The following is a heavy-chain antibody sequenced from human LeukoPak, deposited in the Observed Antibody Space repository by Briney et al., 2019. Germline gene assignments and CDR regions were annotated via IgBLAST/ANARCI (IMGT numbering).Heavy chain of an antibody. D-gene: IGHD2-2*01. CDR3: ARLRYCSSTSCPAPGDYYYYMDV. V-gene: IGHV1-69*13. CDR1: GGTFSSYA. J-gene: IGHJ6*03. Sequence: GASVKVSCKASGGTFSSYAISWVRQAPGQGLEWMGGIIPIFGTANYAQKFQGRVTITADESTSTAYMELSSLRSEDTAVCYCARLRYCSSTSCPAPGDYYYYMDVWGKGTTVTVSS. CDR2: IIPIFGTA.